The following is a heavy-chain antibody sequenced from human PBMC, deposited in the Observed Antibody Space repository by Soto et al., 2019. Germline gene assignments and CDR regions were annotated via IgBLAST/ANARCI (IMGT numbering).Heavy chain of an antibody. CDR3: ARLIVDPARDRYNYLKYGYYGMDV. CDR1: GYSFTSYW. D-gene: IGHD5-12*01. Sequence: GESLKISCKGSGYSFTSYWISWVRQMPGKGLEWMGRIDPSDSYTNYSPSFQGHVTISADKSISTAYLQWSSLKASDTAMYYCARLIVDPARDRYNYLKYGYYGMDVWCRRRTLTVS. CDR2: IDPSDSYT. V-gene: IGHV5-10-1*01. J-gene: IGHJ6*02.